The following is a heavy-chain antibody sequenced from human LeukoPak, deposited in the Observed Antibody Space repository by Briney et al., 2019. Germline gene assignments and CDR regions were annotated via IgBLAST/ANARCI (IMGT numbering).Heavy chain of an antibody. CDR1: GFTFSSYE. V-gene: IGHV3-13*01. Sequence: GGFLRLSCAASGFTFSSYEMNWVRQATGKGLEWVSAIGTAGDTYYPGSVKGRFTISRENAKNSLYLQMNSLRAGDTAVYYCARVRKYSGYYSWYFDLWGRGTLVTVSS. D-gene: IGHD5-12*01. J-gene: IGHJ2*01. CDR3: ARVRKYSGYYSWYFDL. CDR2: IGTAGDT.